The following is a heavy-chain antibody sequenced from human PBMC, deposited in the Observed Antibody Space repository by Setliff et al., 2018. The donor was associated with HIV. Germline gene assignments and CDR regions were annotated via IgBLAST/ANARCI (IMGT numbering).Heavy chain of an antibody. CDR1: GDSVTSDSYY. CDR2: IYFSGST. J-gene: IGHJ4*02. CDR3: ARGSSWPYYFDY. Sequence: SETLSLTCTVSGDSVTSDSYYWSWIRQPAGKTLEWIGRIYFSGSTNYNPSLKSRVVIAGDTSKNLFSLKLSSVTAADTAVYYCARGSSWPYYFDYWGQGTLVTVS. V-gene: IGHV4-61*02. D-gene: IGHD6-13*01.